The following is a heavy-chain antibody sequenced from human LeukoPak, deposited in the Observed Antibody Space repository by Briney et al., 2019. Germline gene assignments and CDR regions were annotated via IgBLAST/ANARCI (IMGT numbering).Heavy chain of an antibody. CDR1: GYTFTSYD. CDR2: INPNSGGT. D-gene: IGHD1-1*01. Sequence: ASVTVSCKASGYTFTSYDINWVRQATGQGLEWMGWINPNSGGTNYAQNFQGRVTMTRDTSISTAYMELTRLRSDDTAVYYCARGTETDYFDFWGQGTLVTVSS. V-gene: IGHV1-2*02. CDR3: ARGTETDYFDF. J-gene: IGHJ4*02.